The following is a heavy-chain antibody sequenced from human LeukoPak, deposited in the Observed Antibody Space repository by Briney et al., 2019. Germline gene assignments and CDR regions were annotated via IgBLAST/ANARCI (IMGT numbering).Heavy chain of an antibody. J-gene: IGHJ6*02. CDR1: GFTFSSYS. CDR2: ISSSSSYI. V-gene: IGHV3-21*01. CDR3: ARDVYVVRGVKRYYGMDV. D-gene: IGHD3-10*01. Sequence: GGSLRLPCAASGFTFSSYSMNWVRQAPGKGLEWVSSISSSSSYIYYADSVKGRFTISRDNAKNSLYLQMNSLRAEDTAVYYCARDVYVVRGVKRYYGMDVWGQGTTVTVSS.